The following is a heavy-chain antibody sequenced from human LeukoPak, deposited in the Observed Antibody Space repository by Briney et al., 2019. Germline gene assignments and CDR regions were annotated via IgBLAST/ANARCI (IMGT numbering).Heavy chain of an antibody. J-gene: IGHJ5*02. Sequence: GRSLRLSCEASGYTFDDYAMHWVRQAPGKGLEWVSAISGSGGSTYYADSVKGRFTISRDNSKNTLYLQMNSLRAEDTAVYYCAKEGGSGTSSWFDPWGQGTLVTVSS. V-gene: IGHV3-23*01. CDR3: AKEGGSGTSSWFDP. CDR1: GYTFDDYA. D-gene: IGHD3-10*01. CDR2: ISGSGGST.